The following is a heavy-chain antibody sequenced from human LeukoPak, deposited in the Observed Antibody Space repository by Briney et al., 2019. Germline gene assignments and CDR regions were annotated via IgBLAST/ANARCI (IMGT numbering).Heavy chain of an antibody. J-gene: IGHJ4*02. CDR3: AKDYDSSGYLDY. Sequence: GGSLRLSCAASGFTFSSYGMHWVRQAPGKGLEWVAVISYDGSNKYYADSVKGRFTISRDNSRNTLYLQMNSLRAEDTAVYYCAKDYDSSGYLDYWGQGTLVTVSS. D-gene: IGHD3-22*01. CDR2: ISYDGSNK. V-gene: IGHV3-30*18. CDR1: GFTFSSYG.